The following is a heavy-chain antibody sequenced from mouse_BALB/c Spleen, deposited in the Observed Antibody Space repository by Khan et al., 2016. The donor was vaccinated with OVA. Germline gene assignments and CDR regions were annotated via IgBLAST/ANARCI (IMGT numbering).Heavy chain of an antibody. CDR1: GISITTGNYR. CDR2: IYYSGTI. J-gene: IGHJ1*01. CDR3: ARDYGSLYWYFDV. D-gene: IGHD1-1*01. V-gene: IGHV3-5*02. Sequence: EVQLQESGPGLVKPSQTVSLTCTVTGISITTGNYRWGWIRQFPGNKLEWIGYIYYSGTITYNPSLTSRTTITRDTSKNQFFLEMNSLTAEDTATYYCARDYGSLYWYFDVWGEGTTVTVSS.